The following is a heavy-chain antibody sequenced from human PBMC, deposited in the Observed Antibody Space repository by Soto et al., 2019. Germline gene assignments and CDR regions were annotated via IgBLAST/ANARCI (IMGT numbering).Heavy chain of an antibody. J-gene: IGHJ4*02. Sequence: LRLSCAASGFTFSSYGMSWVRQAPGKGLEWVSTFPSGGRDTYYPDSVKGRFTISRDNSKNILYLQMNSLRAEGTAVYYCAKDLGTSGWYFDYWGQGTLVTVSS. D-gene: IGHD6-19*01. CDR3: AKDLGTSGWYFDY. V-gene: IGHV3-23*01. CDR2: FPSGGRDT. CDR1: GFTFSSYG.